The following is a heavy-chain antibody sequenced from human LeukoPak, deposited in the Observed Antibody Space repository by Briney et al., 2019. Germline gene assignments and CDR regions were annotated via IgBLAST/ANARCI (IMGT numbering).Heavy chain of an antibody. CDR3: ARSGRSYGMDV. J-gene: IGHJ6*02. CDR1: GYTFTSYD. CDR2: MNTNSGNT. Sequence: ASVKVSCKASGYTFTSYDINWVRQASGQGLEWMGWMNTNSGNTGYAQKFQGRVTMTRNTSISTAYMELSSLRSEDTAVYYCARSGRSYGMDVWGQGTTVTVSS. V-gene: IGHV1-8*01. D-gene: IGHD3-10*01.